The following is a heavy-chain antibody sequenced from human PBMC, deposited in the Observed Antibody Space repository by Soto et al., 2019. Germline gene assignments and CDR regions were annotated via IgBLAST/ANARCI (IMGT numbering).Heavy chain of an antibody. CDR3: TTDWVVVAAASDC. CDR2: VKSKTDGGTP. CDR1: GFTFSNAW. V-gene: IGHV3-15*01. Sequence: EVQLVESGGGLVKPGGSLRLSCAASGFTFSNAWMNWVRQAPGKGLEWVGRVKSKTDGGTPDYAASVKHRFTISRDDSKNTLYLKMNSLKTEDTAVYYCTTDWVVVAAASDCWGQGTLVTVSS. D-gene: IGHD2-15*01. J-gene: IGHJ4*02.